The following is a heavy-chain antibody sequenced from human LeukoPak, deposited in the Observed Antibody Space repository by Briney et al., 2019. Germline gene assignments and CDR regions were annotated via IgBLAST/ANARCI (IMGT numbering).Heavy chain of an antibody. CDR3: ARGKEQQLYAFDI. Sequence: PGRSLRLSCAASGFTFSSYGMHRVRQAPGKGLQCVAVIWFDGSNKYYADSVKGRFTISRDNSKNTLYLQMNSLSAEDTAVYYCARGKEQQLYAFDIWGQGTMVTVSS. D-gene: IGHD6-13*01. CDR1: GFTFSSYG. CDR2: IWFDGSNK. J-gene: IGHJ3*02. V-gene: IGHV3-33*01.